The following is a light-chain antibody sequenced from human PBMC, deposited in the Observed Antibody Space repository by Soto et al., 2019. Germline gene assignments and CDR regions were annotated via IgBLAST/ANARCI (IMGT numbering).Light chain of an antibody. CDR2: GAS. CDR1: QSVSSN. J-gene: IGKJ4*01. Sequence: EIVMTQSPATLSVSPGERATLSCRASQSVSSNLAWYQQKPGPAPRLLIYGASTRATGIPARFSGSGSGTEFTLTISSLQSEDFPVYYCQQYNNWPPLTFGGGTKVEIK. V-gene: IGKV3-15*01. CDR3: QQYNNWPPLT.